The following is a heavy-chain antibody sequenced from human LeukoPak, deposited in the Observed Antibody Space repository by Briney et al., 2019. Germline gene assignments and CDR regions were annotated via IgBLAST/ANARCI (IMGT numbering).Heavy chain of an antibody. D-gene: IGHD2-2*01. J-gene: IGHJ4*02. CDR2: IIPIFGTA. CDR1: GGTFSSYA. V-gene: IGHV1-69*05. Sequence: SVKVSCKASGGTFSSYAISWVRQAPGQGLEWMGGIIPIFGTANYAQKFQGRVTITTDESTSTAYMELSSLRSEDTAVYYCASVYCSSTSCYYYFDYWGQGTLVNVSS. CDR3: ASVYCSSTSCYYYFDY.